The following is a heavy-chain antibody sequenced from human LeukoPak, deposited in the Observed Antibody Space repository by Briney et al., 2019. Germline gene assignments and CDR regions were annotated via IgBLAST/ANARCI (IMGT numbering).Heavy chain of an antibody. V-gene: IGHV4-34*01. D-gene: IGHD6-13*01. Sequence: TSETLSLTCTVSGGSISSYYWSWIRQPPGKGLEWIGEINHSGSTNYNPSLKSRVTISVDTSKNQFSLKLSSVTAADTAVYYCARGRNAAGGYYYYYGMDVWGQGTTVTVSS. CDR2: INHSGST. J-gene: IGHJ6*02. CDR3: ARGRNAAGGYYYYYGMDV. CDR1: GGSISSYY.